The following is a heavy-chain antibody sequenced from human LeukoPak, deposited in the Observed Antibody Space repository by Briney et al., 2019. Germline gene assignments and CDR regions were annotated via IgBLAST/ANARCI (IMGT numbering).Heavy chain of an antibody. D-gene: IGHD2-2*01. CDR2: ISYDGSNK. CDR3: ARECTSCPKDAFDI. J-gene: IGHJ3*02. Sequence: GRSLRLSCAASGFTFSSYAMHWVRQAPGKGLEWVAVISYDGSNKYYADSVKGRFTISRDNSKNTLYLQMNSLRAEDTAVYYCARECTSCPKDAFDIWGQGTMVTVSS. V-gene: IGHV3-30-3*01. CDR1: GFTFSSYA.